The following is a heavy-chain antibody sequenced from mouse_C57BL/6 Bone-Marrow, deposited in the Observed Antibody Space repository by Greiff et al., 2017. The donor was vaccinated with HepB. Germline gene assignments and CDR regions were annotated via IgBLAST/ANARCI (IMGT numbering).Heavy chain of an antibody. CDR1: GYTFTSYW. CDR2: INPSSGYT. Sequence: QVQLKESGAELAKPGASVKLSCKASGYTFTSYWMHWVKQRPGQGLEWIGYINPSSGYTKYNQKFKDKATLTADKSSSTAYMQLSSLTYEDSEVYFCAQITTVVDSWGQGTTLTVSS. D-gene: IGHD1-1*01. V-gene: IGHV1-7*01. J-gene: IGHJ2*01. CDR3: AQITTVVDS.